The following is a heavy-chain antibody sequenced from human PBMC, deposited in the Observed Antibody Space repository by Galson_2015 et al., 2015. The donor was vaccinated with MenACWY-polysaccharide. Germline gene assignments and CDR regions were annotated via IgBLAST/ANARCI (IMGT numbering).Heavy chain of an antibody. CDR2: IKSDGSST. Sequence: SLRLSCAASGFTFSTYWMHWVRHAPGKGLVWVSRIKSDGSSTNYADSVKGRFTISRDNAKNTLYLQMNSLGAEGTALYYCARGYSAYDWGQGTLVTVSA. V-gene: IGHV3-74*01. CDR3: ARGYSAYD. D-gene: IGHD5-12*01. CDR1: GFTFSTYW. J-gene: IGHJ4*02.